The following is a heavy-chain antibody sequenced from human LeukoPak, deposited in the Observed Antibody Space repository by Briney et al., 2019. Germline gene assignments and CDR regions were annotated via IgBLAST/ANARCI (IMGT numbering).Heavy chain of an antibody. D-gene: IGHD3-10*01. J-gene: IGHJ4*02. V-gene: IGHV3-20*04. CDR1: GFTFDDYG. Sequence: VGSLRLSCAASGFTFDDYGMTWVRQAPGKGLEWVSGINWNGGTTGYADSVRGRFPMSRDNAKNSLFLQMNSLRAEDTALYYCARAHYYGSGSCDYWGQGTLVTVSS. CDR2: INWNGGTT. CDR3: ARAHYYGSGSCDY.